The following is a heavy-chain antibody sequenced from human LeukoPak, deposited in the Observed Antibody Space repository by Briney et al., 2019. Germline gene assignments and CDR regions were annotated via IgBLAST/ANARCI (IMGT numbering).Heavy chain of an antibody. J-gene: IGHJ4*02. CDR2: ISWDGGST. V-gene: IGHV3-43*01. CDR3: GKDLLTGYSSGLDIDY. CDR1: GFTFDDYT. D-gene: IGHD6-19*01. Sequence: GGSLRLSCAASGFTFDDYTMHWVRQAPGKGLEWVSLISWDGGSTYYADSVKGRFTISRDNSKNSLYPQMNSLRTEDTALYYCGKDLLTGYSSGLDIDYWGQGTLVTVSS.